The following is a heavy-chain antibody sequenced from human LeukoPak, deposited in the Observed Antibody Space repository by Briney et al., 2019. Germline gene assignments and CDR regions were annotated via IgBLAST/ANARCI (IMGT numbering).Heavy chain of an antibody. Sequence: SETLSLTCTVSGGSISSGDYYWSWIRQPPGKGLEWIGYIYYSGSTYYNPSLKSRVTISVDTSKNQFSLKLSSVTAADTAVYYCAREAAAGDYYYYYMDVWGKGTTVTVSS. V-gene: IGHV4-30-4*08. J-gene: IGHJ6*03. CDR3: AREAAAGDYYYYYMDV. D-gene: IGHD6-13*01. CDR1: GGSISSGDYY. CDR2: IYYSGST.